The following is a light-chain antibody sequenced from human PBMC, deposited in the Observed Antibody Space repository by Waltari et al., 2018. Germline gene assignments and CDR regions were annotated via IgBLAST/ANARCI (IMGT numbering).Light chain of an antibody. CDR2: EDN. CDR1: ALPKKY. V-gene: IGLV3-10*01. J-gene: IGLJ3*02. Sequence: SYELTQPPSVSVSPGQTARITCSGDALPKKYGFFYSQKSGQAPVLVIYEDNKRPSGFPEGCSGSRSGTLSTLTVSGAQVDDEADYYCCSPDSSGNHWVFGGGTKLAVL. CDR3: CSPDSSGNHWV.